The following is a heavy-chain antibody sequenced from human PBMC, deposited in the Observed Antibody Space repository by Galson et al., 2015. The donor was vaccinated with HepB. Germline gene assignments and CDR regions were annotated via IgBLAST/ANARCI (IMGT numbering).Heavy chain of an antibody. J-gene: IGHJ3*02. CDR2: FDPEDGET. Sequence: SVKVSCKVSGYTLTKLSMHWVRQAPGKGLEWMGSFDPEDGETIYAQKFQGRVTMTEDTSTETAYMEMSSLRSEDTAVYYCTTLLRSLGAFDIWGQGSLVTVSS. V-gene: IGHV1-24*01. D-gene: IGHD5/OR15-5a*01. CDR3: TTLLRSLGAFDI. CDR1: GYTLTKLS.